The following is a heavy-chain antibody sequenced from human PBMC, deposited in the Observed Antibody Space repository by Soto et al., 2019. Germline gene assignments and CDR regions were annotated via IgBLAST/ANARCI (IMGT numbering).Heavy chain of an antibody. J-gene: IGHJ4*02. CDR1: GGSISSSSYY. Sequence: PSETLSLTCTVSGGSISSSSYYWGWIRQPPGKGLEWIGSIYYSGSTYYNPSLKSRVTISVDTSKNQFSLKLSSVTAADTAVYYCARHRIAVPDYWGQGTLVTVSS. CDR2: IYYSGST. V-gene: IGHV4-39*01. CDR3: ARHRIAVPDY. D-gene: IGHD6-19*01.